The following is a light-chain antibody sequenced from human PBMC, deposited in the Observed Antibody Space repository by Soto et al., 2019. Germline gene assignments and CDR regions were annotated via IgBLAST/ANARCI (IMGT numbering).Light chain of an antibody. Sequence: EIVLTPSPATLSLSPGERANLACSASQGVSSYLAWYQQKPGQAPRLLIYDASNRATGIPARFSGSGSGTEFTLTIRGLHSEDFAVYYCQQYNNWPPEGTFGKWTQLDI. J-gene: IGKJ1*01. CDR1: QGVSSY. CDR2: DAS. CDR3: QQYNNWPPEGT. V-gene: IGKV3-15*01.